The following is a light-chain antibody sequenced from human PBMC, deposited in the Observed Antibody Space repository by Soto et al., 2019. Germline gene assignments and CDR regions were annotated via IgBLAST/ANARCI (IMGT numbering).Light chain of an antibody. Sequence: QSVLTQPPSASGSPGQSVTISCTGTNSDVGGYNYVSWYQHHPGKAPKLMIYEVSKRPSGVPDRFSGSKSGNAASLTVSGLQAEDEGDYYCSSYAGSNNVVFGGGTKLTV. J-gene: IGLJ2*01. CDR2: EVS. V-gene: IGLV2-8*01. CDR3: SSYAGSNNVV. CDR1: NSDVGGYNY.